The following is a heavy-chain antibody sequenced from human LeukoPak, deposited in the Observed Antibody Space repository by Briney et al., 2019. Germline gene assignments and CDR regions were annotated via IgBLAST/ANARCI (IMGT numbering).Heavy chain of an antibody. D-gene: IGHD6-13*01. Sequence: GGSLRLSCAASGFIFSSYCMSWVRQAPGKGLEWVSVITGSGKNTYYTDSVKGRFTISKDNSKNTVYLQMNDLRVDDTAVYYCAKAASSSWPSYQYGMDVWGQGTTVTVSS. CDR2: ITGSGKNT. V-gene: IGHV3-23*01. CDR1: GFIFSSYC. CDR3: AKAASSSWPSYQYGMDV. J-gene: IGHJ6*02.